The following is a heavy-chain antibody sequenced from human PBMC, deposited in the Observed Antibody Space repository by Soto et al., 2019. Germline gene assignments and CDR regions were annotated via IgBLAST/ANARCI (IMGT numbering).Heavy chain of an antibody. CDR3: AKESYPTLIKGGMDV. V-gene: IGHV3-30*18. CDR2: ISYDGSNK. D-gene: IGHD4-17*01. Sequence: QVQLVESGGGVVQPGRSLRLSCAASGFTFSSYGMHWVRQAPGKGLEWVAVISYDGSNKYYADSVKGRFTISRDNSKNTLNLQMNSLRAEDTAVYYCAKESYPTLIKGGMDVWGQGTTVTVSS. J-gene: IGHJ6*02. CDR1: GFTFSSYG.